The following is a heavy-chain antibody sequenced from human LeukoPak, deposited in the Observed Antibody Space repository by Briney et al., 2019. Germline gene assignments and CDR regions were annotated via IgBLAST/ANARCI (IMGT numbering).Heavy chain of an antibody. CDR1: GFTFSSYS. J-gene: IGHJ4*02. V-gene: IGHV3-21*01. CDR3: ARDSLLATTLVDY. D-gene: IGHD1-1*01. Sequence: GGSLRLSCAASGFTFSSYSMNWVRQAPGKGLEWVSSISSSSSYIYYADSVKGRFTISRDNAKNSLYLQMNSLRAEDTAVYYCARDSLLATTLVDYWGQGTLVTVPS. CDR2: ISSSSSYI.